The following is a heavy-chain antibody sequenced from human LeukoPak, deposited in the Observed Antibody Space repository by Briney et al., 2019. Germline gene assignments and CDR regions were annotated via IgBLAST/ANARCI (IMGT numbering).Heavy chain of an antibody. V-gene: IGHV4-30-2*01. CDR1: GGSISSGGYY. CDR2: IYHSGST. D-gene: IGHD3-16*01. CDR3: ARDGIGGSVPFDY. Sequence: SQTLSLTCTVSGGSISSGGYYWSWLRQPPGKGLEWIGYIYHSGSTYYNPSLKSRVTISVDRSKNQFSLKLSSATAADTAVYYCARDGIGGSVPFDYWGQGTLVTVSS. J-gene: IGHJ4*02.